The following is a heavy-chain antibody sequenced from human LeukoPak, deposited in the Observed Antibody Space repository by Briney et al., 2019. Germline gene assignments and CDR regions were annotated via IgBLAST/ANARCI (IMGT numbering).Heavy chain of an antibody. V-gene: IGHV3-23*01. Sequence: GGSLRLSCAASGSTLSNSGMSRVRQAPGKGLEWVSSITGNDKTTYYADSVKGRFTISRDNSKNTLYLQMSSLRAEDTAVYYCAKLFQYSAWYFQYWGQGTLVSVSS. J-gene: IGHJ4*02. CDR3: AKLFQYSAWYFQY. CDR2: ITGNDKTT. D-gene: IGHD5-12*01. CDR1: GSTLSNSG.